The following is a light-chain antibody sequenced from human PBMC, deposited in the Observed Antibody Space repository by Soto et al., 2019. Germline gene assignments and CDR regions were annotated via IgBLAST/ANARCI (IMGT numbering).Light chain of an antibody. J-gene: IGKJ1*01. CDR1: QSVSSR. Sequence: EIMLKHSPGTLSLSPGERATLSCRASQSVSSRLAWYQQRPGQAPRLLIYGASSRATGIPDRFSGSGSGTDFTLTISRLEPEDFAVYYCQQYGSSPLWTFGQGTKVDIK. V-gene: IGKV3-20*01. CDR3: QQYGSSPLWT. CDR2: GAS.